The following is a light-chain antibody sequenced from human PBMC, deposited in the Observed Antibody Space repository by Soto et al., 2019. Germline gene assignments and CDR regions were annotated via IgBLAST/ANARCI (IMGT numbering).Light chain of an antibody. J-gene: IGKJ1*01. Sequence: EIVMTQSPATLSVSPGERATLSCRASQSVSISLASYQQKPGQAPRLLIYGASTRATGIPARFSGSGSGTKLTLTISSLQSEDFAVYYCQQYNNWPSWTFGQGTKVDIK. CDR1: QSVSIS. CDR2: GAS. V-gene: IGKV3-15*01. CDR3: QQYNNWPSWT.